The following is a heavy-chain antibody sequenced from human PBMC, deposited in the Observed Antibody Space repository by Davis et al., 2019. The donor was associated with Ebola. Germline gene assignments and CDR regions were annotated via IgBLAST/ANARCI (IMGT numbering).Heavy chain of an antibody. V-gene: IGHV4-34*01. D-gene: IGHD2-15*01. CDR2: INHSGST. Sequence: SETLSLTCAVYGGSFSGYYWSWIRQPPGKGLEWIGEINHSGSTNYNPSLKSRVTISVDTSKNQFSLKLSSVPAGDTAVYYCARGPDIVVVVAATNFDYWGQGTLVTVSS. CDR3: ARGPDIVVVVAATNFDY. J-gene: IGHJ4*02. CDR1: GGSFSGYY.